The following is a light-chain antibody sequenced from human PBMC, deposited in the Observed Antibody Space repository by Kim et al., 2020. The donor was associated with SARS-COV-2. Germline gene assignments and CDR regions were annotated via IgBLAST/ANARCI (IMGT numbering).Light chain of an antibody. Sequence: DIQMTQSPSSVSASVGDRVTITCRASQAINNLLAWYQQKPGKAPTLLIYGASSLQSGVPSRFSGSGSGTDFTLTINSLQPEDFATYYCQQANSFPFTFGPGTKVDIK. CDR3: QQANSFPFT. CDR1: QAINNL. V-gene: IGKV1-12*01. CDR2: GAS. J-gene: IGKJ3*01.